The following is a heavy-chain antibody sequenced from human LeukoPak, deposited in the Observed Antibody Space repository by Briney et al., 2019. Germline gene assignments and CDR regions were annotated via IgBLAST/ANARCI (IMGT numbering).Heavy chain of an antibody. CDR2: INPNSGGT. Sequence: ASVKVSCKASGYTFTGYYMHWVRQAPGQRLEWMGRINPNSGGTNYAQKFQGRVTMTRDTSISTAYMELSRLRSDDTAVYYCARGGVLGDAFDIWGQGTMVTVSS. V-gene: IGHV1-2*06. CDR3: ARGGVLGDAFDI. CDR1: GYTFTGYY. J-gene: IGHJ3*02. D-gene: IGHD3-16*01.